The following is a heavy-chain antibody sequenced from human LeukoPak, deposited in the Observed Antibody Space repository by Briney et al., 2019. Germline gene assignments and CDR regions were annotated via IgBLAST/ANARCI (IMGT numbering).Heavy chain of an antibody. J-gene: IGHJ3*02. CDR1: GFTFSSYA. D-gene: IGHD3-3*01. Sequence: GGSLRLSCAASGFTFSSYAMSWVRQAPGKGLEWVSAISGSGGSTYYADSVKGRFTISRDNSKNTLYLQMNSLRAEDTAVYYCAKDYDFWSGYYFGPLFDIWGRGTMVTVSS. V-gene: IGHV3-23*01. CDR3: AKDYDFWSGYYFGPLFDI. CDR2: ISGSGGST.